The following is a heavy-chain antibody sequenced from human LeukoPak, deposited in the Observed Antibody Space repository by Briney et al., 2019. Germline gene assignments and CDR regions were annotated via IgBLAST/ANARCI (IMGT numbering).Heavy chain of an antibody. CDR1: GFTFSSYG. D-gene: IGHD3-9*01. J-gene: IGHJ4*02. V-gene: IGHV3-33*06. CDR3: AKDALALRNFDWLPRSYFDY. CDR2: IWYDGSNK. Sequence: PGGSLRLSCAASGFTFSSYGMHWVRQAPGKGLEWEAVIWYDGSNKYYADSVKGRFTISRDNSKNTLYLQMNSLRAEDTAVYYCAKDALALRNFDWLPRSYFDYWGQGTLITVSS.